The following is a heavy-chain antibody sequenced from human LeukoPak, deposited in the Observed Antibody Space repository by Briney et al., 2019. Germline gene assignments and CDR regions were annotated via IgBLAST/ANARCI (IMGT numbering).Heavy chain of an antibody. J-gene: IGHJ5*02. D-gene: IGHD3-22*01. CDR2: IYTSGGT. CDR1: GGSISSYY. V-gene: IGHV4-4*07. Sequence: SETLSLTCTVSGGSISSYYWSWIRQPPGKGLEWIWRIYTSGGTNYNPSLKSRVTMSVDTSKNQFSLKLSSVTAADTAVHYCARASWSYYYDSSGYYRYNWFDPWAREPWSPSPQ. CDR3: ARASWSYYYDSSGYYRYNWFDP.